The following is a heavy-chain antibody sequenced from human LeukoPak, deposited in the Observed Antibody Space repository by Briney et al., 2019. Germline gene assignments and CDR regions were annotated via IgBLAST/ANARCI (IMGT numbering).Heavy chain of an antibody. V-gene: IGHV1-24*01. CDR3: ATDTKGVHFGVVIPSRYYYYYGMDV. CDR2: FDPEDGET. J-gene: IGHJ6*02. D-gene: IGHD3-3*01. CDR1: GYTLTELS. Sequence: ASVKVSCKVSGYTLTELSMHWVRQAPGEGLEWMGGFDPEDGETIYAQKFQGRVTMTEDTSTDTAYMELSSLRPEDTAVYYCATDTKGVHFGVVIPSRYYYYYGMDVWGQGTTVTVSS.